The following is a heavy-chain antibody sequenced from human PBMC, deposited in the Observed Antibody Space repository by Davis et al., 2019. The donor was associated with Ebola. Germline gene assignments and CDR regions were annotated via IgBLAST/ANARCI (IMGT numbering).Heavy chain of an antibody. CDR1: GFTFSSYG. D-gene: IGHD3-9*01. J-gene: IGHJ5*02. CDR3: ARVVLRYTSSWFDP. V-gene: IGHV3-30*03. Sequence: GESLKISCAASGFTFSSYGMHSVRQAPGKGLEWVAVISYDGSNKYYADSVKGRFTISRDNSKNTLYLQMNSLRDEDTAVYYCARVVLRYTSSWFDPWGQGTLVTVSS. CDR2: ISYDGSNK.